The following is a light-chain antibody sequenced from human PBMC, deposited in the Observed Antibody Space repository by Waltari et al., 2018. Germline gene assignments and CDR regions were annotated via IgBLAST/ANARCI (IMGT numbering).Light chain of an antibody. V-gene: IGLV2-14*01. Sequence: QSALTQPASVSGSLGQSITISCTGTSSDVGGYNYVSWYQQHPGKAPKLMISEVTNRPSGVSIRFSGSKSGNTASLTISGLQAEDEADYYCKSYTSSSTLLFGGGTKLTVL. CDR3: KSYTSSSTLL. CDR1: SSDVGGYNY. J-gene: IGLJ2*01. CDR2: EVT.